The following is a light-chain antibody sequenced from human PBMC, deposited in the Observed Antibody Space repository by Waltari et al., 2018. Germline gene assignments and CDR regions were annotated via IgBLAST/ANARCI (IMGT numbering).Light chain of an antibody. J-gene: IGKJ4*01. Sequence: EIVMTQSPATLSVSQGERATLSCRASQSVGNNLAWFQQKPGQAPRLLIYGASTRATGIPARFSGSGSGTEFTLTVSSLHSEDFAVYYCQQYNNWPPLTFGGGTKVEIK. CDR1: QSVGNN. CDR2: GAS. CDR3: QQYNNWPPLT. V-gene: IGKV3-15*01.